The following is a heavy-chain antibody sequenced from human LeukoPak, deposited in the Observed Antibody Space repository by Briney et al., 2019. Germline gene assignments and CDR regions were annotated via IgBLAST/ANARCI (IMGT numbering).Heavy chain of an antibody. V-gene: IGHV3-74*01. CDR1: GFTFSSYW. Sequence: GGSLRLSCAASGFTFSSYWMHWVRQAPGKGLVWVSRINSDGSSTSYADSVKGRFTISRDNAKNTLYLQMNSLRAEDTAVHYCARDSGATSCFDYWGQGTLVTVSS. J-gene: IGHJ4*02. CDR3: ARDSGATSCFDY. CDR2: INSDGSST. D-gene: IGHD1-26*01.